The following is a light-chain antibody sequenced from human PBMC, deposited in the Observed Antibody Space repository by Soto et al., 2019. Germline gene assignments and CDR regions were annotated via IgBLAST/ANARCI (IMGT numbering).Light chain of an antibody. CDR1: QSVSSSY. CDR3: QQYSNWPPIT. CDR2: GAS. Sequence: EIVLTQSPGTLSLSPGERATLSCRASQSVSSSYLAWYQQKPGQAPRLLIYGASSRATGIPARFSGSGSGTEFTLTISSLQSEDFAVYYCQQYSNWPPITFGQGTRLENK. V-gene: IGKV3-20*01. J-gene: IGKJ5*01.